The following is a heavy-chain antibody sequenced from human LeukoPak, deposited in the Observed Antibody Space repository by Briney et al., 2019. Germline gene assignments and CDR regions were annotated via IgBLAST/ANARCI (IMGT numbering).Heavy chain of an antibody. CDR1: GFTFSSYA. Sequence: GGSLTLSCAASGFTFSSYAMTWVRQAPGKGLEWVSGISGSGGSTYHADSVKGRFTVSRDNSKNTLYVQMNSLRAEDTAVYYCARDSYYDRSGYYTLWGQGLLVTVSS. V-gene: IGHV3-23*01. CDR3: ARDSYYDRSGYYTL. D-gene: IGHD3-22*01. J-gene: IGHJ4*02. CDR2: ISGSGGST.